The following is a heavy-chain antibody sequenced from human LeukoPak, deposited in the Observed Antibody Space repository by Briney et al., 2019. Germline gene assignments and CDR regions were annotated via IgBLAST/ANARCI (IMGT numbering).Heavy chain of an antibody. CDR1: GFTSSSYS. D-gene: IGHD6-19*01. J-gene: IGHJ4*02. CDR3: ARGSDWDPYFDY. Sequence: GGSLRLSCAASGFTSSSYSMNWVRQAPGKGLEWVSSISSSSSYIYYADSVKGRFTISRDNAKNSLYLQMNSLRAEDTAVYYCARGSDWDPYFDYWGQGTLVTVSS. V-gene: IGHV3-21*01. CDR2: ISSSSSYI.